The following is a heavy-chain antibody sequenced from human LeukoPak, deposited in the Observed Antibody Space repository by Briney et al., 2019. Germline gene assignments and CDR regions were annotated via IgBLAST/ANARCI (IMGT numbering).Heavy chain of an antibody. CDR2: IWYDGSNK. CDR3: ARDQRVYAFVFDAFDI. Sequence: GGSLRLSCAASGFTFSSYGMHWVRQAPGKGLEWVAVIWYDGSNKYYADSVKGRFTISRDNSKNTLYLQMNSLRAEDTAVYYCARDQRVYAFVFDAFDIWDQGTMVTVSS. V-gene: IGHV3-33*01. D-gene: IGHD2-8*01. J-gene: IGHJ3*02. CDR1: GFTFSSYG.